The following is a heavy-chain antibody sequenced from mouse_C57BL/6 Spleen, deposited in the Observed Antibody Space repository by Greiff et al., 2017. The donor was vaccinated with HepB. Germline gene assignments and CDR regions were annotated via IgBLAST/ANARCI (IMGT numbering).Heavy chain of an antibody. Sequence: EVKLVESGEGLVKPGGSLKLSCAASGFTFSSYAMSWVRQTPEKRLEWVAYISSGGDYIYYADTVKGRFTISRDNARNTLYLQMSSLKSEDTAMYYCTRDREIYDGYYAMDYWGQGTSVTVSS. J-gene: IGHJ4*01. V-gene: IGHV5-9-1*02. CDR1: GFTFSSYA. D-gene: IGHD2-3*01. CDR2: ISSGGDYI. CDR3: TRDREIYDGYYAMDY.